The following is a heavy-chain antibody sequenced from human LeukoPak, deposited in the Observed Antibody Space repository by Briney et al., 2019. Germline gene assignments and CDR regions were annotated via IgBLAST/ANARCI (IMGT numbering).Heavy chain of an antibody. CDR3: ASVSGYSYGGGGSFDY. Sequence: SETLSLTCGVYDGSFSGYYWGWIRQPPGKGLEWIGSIYYSGSTYYNPSLKSRVTISVDTSKNQFSLKLSSVTAADTAVYYRASVSGYSYGGGGSFDYWGQGTLVTVSS. D-gene: IGHD5-18*01. CDR1: DGSFSGYY. CDR2: IYYSGST. V-gene: IGHV4-39*01. J-gene: IGHJ4*02.